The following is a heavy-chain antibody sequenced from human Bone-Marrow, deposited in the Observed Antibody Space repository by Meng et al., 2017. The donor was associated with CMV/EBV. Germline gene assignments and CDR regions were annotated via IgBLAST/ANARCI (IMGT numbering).Heavy chain of an antibody. CDR3: ARDPPQKLGGRDV. V-gene: IGHV3-21*01. D-gene: IGHD3-10*01. CDR1: GFTFSSYS. J-gene: IGHJ6*02. CDR2: ISSSSSYI. Sequence: GESLKISCAASGFTFSSYSMNWVRQAPGKGLEWVSSISSSSSYIYYADSVKGRFTISRDNAKNSLYLQMNSLRAEDTAVYYCARDPPQKLGGRDVWGQGTTVTVSS.